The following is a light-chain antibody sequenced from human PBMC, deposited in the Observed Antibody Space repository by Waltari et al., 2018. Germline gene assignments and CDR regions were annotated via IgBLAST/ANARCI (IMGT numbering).Light chain of an antibody. J-gene: IGLJ3*02. CDR1: SSNIGSNA. CDR2: SNN. CDR3: AVWDDSLNGWV. Sequence: QSVLTQPPSASGTPGQRVTTPCSGSSSNIGSNAVDWYQQLPGTAPKLLIYSNNQRPSGVPDRFSGSKSGISASLAISGLQSDDEADYYCAVWDDSLNGWVFGGGTKLTVL. V-gene: IGLV1-44*01.